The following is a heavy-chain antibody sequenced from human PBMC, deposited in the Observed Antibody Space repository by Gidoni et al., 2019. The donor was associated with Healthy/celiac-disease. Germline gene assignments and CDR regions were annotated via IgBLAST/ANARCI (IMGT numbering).Heavy chain of an antibody. CDR3: ARGSLYYYDSSGPFDY. Sequence: QVQLVQSGAEVKKPGASVKVSCKASGDPFTSYDINWVRTATGQGLEWMGWMNPNSGNTGYAQKFQGRVTMTRNTSISTAYMELSSLRSEDTAVYYCARGSLYYYDSSGPFDYWGQGTLVTVSS. V-gene: IGHV1-8*01. CDR2: MNPNSGNT. D-gene: IGHD3-22*01. J-gene: IGHJ4*02. CDR1: GDPFTSYD.